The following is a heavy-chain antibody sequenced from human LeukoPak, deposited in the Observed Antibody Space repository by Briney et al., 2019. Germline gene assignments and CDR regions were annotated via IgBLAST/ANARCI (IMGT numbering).Heavy chain of an antibody. Sequence: GGSLRLSCSASGFTFSSYAMHWVRQAPGKGLEYVSAISSNGGSTYYADSVKGRFTISRDNSKNTLYLQMGSLRAEDTAVYYCVHGYSSGWYWFDPWGQGTLVTVSS. J-gene: IGHJ5*02. V-gene: IGHV3-64D*09. CDR3: VHGYSSGWYWFDP. CDR1: GFTFSSYA. D-gene: IGHD6-19*01. CDR2: ISSNGGST.